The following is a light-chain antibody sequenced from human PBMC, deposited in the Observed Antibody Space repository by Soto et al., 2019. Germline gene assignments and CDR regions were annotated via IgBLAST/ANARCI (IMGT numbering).Light chain of an antibody. Sequence: DIQMTQSPSTLSASVGDRVTITCRASQSISSWLAWYQQKPGKAPKLLIYDASSLESGVPSRFSGSGSGTEFTLTISSLQPDDFATYYCQQYNSFSLTFGGGTKVEIK. CDR3: QQYNSFSLT. CDR2: DAS. V-gene: IGKV1-5*01. CDR1: QSISSW. J-gene: IGKJ4*01.